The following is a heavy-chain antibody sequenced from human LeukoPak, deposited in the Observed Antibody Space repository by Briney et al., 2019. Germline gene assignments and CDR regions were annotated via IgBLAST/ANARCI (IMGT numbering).Heavy chain of an antibody. CDR3: ARAHYDILTGYYSSFDY. CDR1: GGSISSGSYY. Sequence: SQTLSLTCTVSGGSISSGSYYWSWIRQPAGKGLEWIGRIYTSGSTNYNPSLKSRVTISVDTSKNQFSLKLSSVTAADTAVYYCARAHYDILTGYYSSFDYWGQGTLVTVSS. CDR2: IYTSGST. V-gene: IGHV4-61*02. J-gene: IGHJ4*02. D-gene: IGHD3-9*01.